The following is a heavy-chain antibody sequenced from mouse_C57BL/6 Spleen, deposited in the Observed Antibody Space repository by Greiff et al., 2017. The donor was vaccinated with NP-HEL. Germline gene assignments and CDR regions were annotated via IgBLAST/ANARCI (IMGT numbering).Heavy chain of an antibody. CDR1: GYSITSGYY. D-gene: IGHD3-2*02. J-gene: IGHJ3*01. V-gene: IGHV3-6*01. CDR3: ARKSSGYRFAY. CDR2: ISYDGSN. Sequence: DVKLQESGPGLVKPSQSLSLTCSVTGYSITSGYYWNWIRQFPGNKLEWMGYISYDGSNNYNPSLKNRISITRDTSKNQFFLKLNSVTTEDTATYYCARKSSGYRFAYWGQGTLVTVSA.